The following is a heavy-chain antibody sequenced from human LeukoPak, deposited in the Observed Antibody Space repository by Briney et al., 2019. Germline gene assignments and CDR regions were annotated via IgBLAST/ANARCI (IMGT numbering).Heavy chain of an antibody. CDR1: GGSISSSSYY. J-gene: IGHJ4*02. CDR3: ARQLLRELDY. Sequence: SETLSLTCTVSGGSISSSSYYWGWIRQPPGKGLEWIGSIYYSGSTYYNPSLKSRVTISVDTSKNQFSLKLSSVTAADTAVYYCARQLLRELDYWGQGTLVTVSS. V-gene: IGHV4-39*01. CDR2: IYYSGST. D-gene: IGHD1-26*01.